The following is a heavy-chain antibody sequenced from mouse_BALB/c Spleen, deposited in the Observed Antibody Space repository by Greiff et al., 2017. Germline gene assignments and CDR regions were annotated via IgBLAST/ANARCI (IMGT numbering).Heavy chain of an antibody. J-gene: IGHJ4*01. CDR2: ILPGSGST. V-gene: IGHV1-9*01. Sequence: VQLQQSGAELMKPGASVKISCKATGYTFSSYWIEWVKQRPGHGLEWIGEILPGSGSTNYNEKFKGKATFTADTSSNTAYMQLSSLTSEDSAVYYCARLRGYDNAMDYWGQGTSVTVSS. CDR1: GYTFSSYW. D-gene: IGHD2-14*01. CDR3: ARLRGYDNAMDY.